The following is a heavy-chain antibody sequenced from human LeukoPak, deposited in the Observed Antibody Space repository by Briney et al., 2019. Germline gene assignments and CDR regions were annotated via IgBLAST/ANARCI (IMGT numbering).Heavy chain of an antibody. CDR2: IKQDGSEK. CDR3: ARAFSGSSSIYYYYYMDV. V-gene: IGHV3-7*01. D-gene: IGHD6-6*01. CDR1: GFTFSSYW. J-gene: IGHJ6*03. Sequence: GGSLRLSCAASGFTFSSYWMSWVRQAPGKGLEWAANIKQDGSEKYYVDSVKGRFTISRDNAKNSLYLQMNSLRAEDTAVYYCARAFSGSSSIYYYYYMDVWGKGTTVTVSS.